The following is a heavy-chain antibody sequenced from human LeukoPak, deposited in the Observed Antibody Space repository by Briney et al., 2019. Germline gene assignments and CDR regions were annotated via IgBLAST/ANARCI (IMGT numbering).Heavy chain of an antibody. D-gene: IGHD3-16*01. CDR2: TYYRSQWLQ. CDR1: GDSVSSDNVA. CDR3: ARWIDATGGLDY. Sequence: SQTLSLTCDISGDSVSSDNVAWNWIRQSPSRGLEWLGRTYYRSQWLQQYGVSVKGRVNINPDTSKNQISPQLNSVTPDDTAIYYCARWIDATGGLDYWGQGTLVTVSS. J-gene: IGHJ4*02. V-gene: IGHV6-1*01.